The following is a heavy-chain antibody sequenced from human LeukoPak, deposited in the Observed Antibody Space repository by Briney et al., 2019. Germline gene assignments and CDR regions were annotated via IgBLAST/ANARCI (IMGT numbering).Heavy chain of an antibody. D-gene: IGHD2-15*01. J-gene: IGHJ4*02. V-gene: IGHV3-23*01. Sequence: GGSLRLSCAASGFTFSSYAMSWVRQAPGKGLEWVSAISGSGGSTYYADSVKGRFTISRDSAKNSLYLQMNSLRAEDTAVYYCARAYYSGGSCYLTRFDYWGQGTLVTVSS. CDR1: GFTFSSYA. CDR3: ARAYYSGGSCYLTRFDY. CDR2: ISGSGGST.